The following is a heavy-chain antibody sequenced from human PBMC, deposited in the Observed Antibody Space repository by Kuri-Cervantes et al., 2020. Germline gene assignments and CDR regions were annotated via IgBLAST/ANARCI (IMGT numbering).Heavy chain of an antibody. D-gene: IGHD3-22*01. CDR3: ATTKEYYYDTSGPDAFDI. V-gene: IGHV1-18*01. Sequence: ASVKVSCKASGYTLTSYGISWVRQAPGQGLEWMGWISAYNGDTNYAQKLQGRVTMTTDTSTSTAYMELRSLRSDDTAVYYCATTKEYYYDTSGPDAFDIWGQGTMVTVSS. CDR1: GYTLTSYG. CDR2: ISAYNGDT. J-gene: IGHJ3*02.